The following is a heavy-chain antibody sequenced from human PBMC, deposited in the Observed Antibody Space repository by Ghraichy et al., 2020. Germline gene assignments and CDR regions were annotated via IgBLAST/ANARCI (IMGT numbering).Heavy chain of an antibody. CDR2: ISSSGRNK. CDR3: VRPSRVVRFYYFDGLDV. D-gene: IGHD4-23*01. J-gene: IGHJ6*02. V-gene: IGHV3-48*03. CDR1: GFTFSSYD. Sequence: GGSLRLSCVGFGFTFSSYDMNWVRQSPGKGLEWVSYISSSGRNKFYADSVKGRFTISRDNAQNSLSLQMNSLRDEDTAVYYCVRPSRVVRFYYFDGLDVWGQGTTVTVFS.